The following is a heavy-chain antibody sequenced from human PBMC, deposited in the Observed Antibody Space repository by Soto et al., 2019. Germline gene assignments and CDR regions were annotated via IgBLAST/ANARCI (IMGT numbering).Heavy chain of an antibody. J-gene: IGHJ5*02. CDR1: GFTFSSYS. V-gene: IGHV3-21*01. CDR2: ISSSSSYI. Sequence: PGGSLRLSCAASGFTFSSYSMNWVRQAPGKGLEWVSSISSSSSYIYYADSVKGRFTISRDNAKNSLYLQMNSLRAEDTAVYYCAREAVVAAISNWFDPWGQGTLVTVSS. D-gene: IGHD2-15*01. CDR3: AREAVVAAISNWFDP.